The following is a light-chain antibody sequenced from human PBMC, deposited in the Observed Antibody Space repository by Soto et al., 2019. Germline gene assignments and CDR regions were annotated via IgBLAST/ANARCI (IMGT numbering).Light chain of an antibody. CDR1: QSVNSN. Sequence: ELVSTQSPASLSVSPGESATLSCMASQSVNSNYLAWYQQHPGQPPRLLIYGISTRATGIPARFSGSGSGTEFSLTISSLQSEDFAVYYCQQYSKWPITFGQGTRLEIK. CDR3: QQYSKWPIT. V-gene: IGKV3-15*01. J-gene: IGKJ5*01. CDR2: GIS.